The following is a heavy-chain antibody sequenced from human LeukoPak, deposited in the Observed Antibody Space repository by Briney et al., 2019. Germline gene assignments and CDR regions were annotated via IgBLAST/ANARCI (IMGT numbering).Heavy chain of an antibody. CDR1: GFSLTTRGMG. V-gene: IGHV2-5*02. D-gene: IGHD1-26*01. J-gene: IGHJ4*02. CDR3: AQNKGGYYFDY. Sequence: SGPTLVNPTQTLTLTCTFSGFSLTTRGMGVGWIRQPPGEALEWLALIYWDDDERYRPSLKSRLTITKDTSKNQVVLTMTNMDPVDTATYYCAQNKGGYYFDYWGQETLVTVSS. CDR2: IYWDDDE.